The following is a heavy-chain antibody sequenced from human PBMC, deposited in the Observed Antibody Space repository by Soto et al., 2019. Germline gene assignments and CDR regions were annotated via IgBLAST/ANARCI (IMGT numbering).Heavy chain of an antibody. CDR1: GFIFRTYA. J-gene: IGHJ6*02. CDR2: ISSAGTDT. D-gene: IGHD3-10*01. V-gene: IGHV3-23*01. CDR3: GGVVDHHFYGMDV. Sequence: QVLESGGGLVQPGGSRRLSCTTYGFIFRTYAMYWVRQAPGRGLEWVAGISSAGTDTGYTASAHGRFNISRDNAKNTLSLQMQSLRADDTAVYYCGGVVDHHFYGMDVWGQGTTVTVSS.